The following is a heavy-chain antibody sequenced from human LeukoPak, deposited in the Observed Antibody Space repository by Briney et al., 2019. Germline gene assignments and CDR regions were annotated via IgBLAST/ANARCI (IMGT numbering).Heavy chain of an antibody. D-gene: IGHD5-18*01. CDR2: IYYTGST. V-gene: IGHV4-59*08. Sequence: SETLSLTCTVSGGVISTYYWSWIRQPPGKGPEWIGYIYYTGSTNYNPSLKSRVTISVDTSKNQISLKLSSVTATDTAVYYCARHWSGYTYAGKYYFYGMDVWGQGTTVTVSS. CDR3: ARHWSGYTYAGKYYFYGMDV. CDR1: GGVISTYY. J-gene: IGHJ6*02.